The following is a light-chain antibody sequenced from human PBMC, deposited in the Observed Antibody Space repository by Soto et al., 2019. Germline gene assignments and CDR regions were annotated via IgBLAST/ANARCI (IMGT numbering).Light chain of an antibody. J-gene: IGKJ1*01. CDR2: TAS. CDR1: QGISSW. Sequence: DIQMTQSPSALSASVGDRVTITCRGSQGISSWLAWYQQKPGKAPRLLIYTASSLASGVPSRFSGSGSGTDFTLTISSLQPEDVATYHCQQHTTFGQGTKVEI. V-gene: IGKV1-5*03. CDR3: QQHTT.